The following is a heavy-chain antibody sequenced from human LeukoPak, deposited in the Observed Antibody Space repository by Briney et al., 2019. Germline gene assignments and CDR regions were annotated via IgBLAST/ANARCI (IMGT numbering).Heavy chain of an antibody. J-gene: IGHJ4*02. CDR2: IVVGSGNT. Sequence: SVKVSCKASGFTFTSSAMQWVQQARGQRLEWIGWIVVGSGNTNYAQKFQERVTITRDMSTSTAYMELSSLRSEDTAVYYCAVRNYYDSSGYYSYWGQGTLVTVSS. CDR3: AVRNYYDSSGYYSY. CDR1: GFTFTSSA. V-gene: IGHV1-58*02. D-gene: IGHD3-22*01.